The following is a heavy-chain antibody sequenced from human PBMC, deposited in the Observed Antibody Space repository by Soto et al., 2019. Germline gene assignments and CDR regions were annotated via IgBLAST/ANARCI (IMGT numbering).Heavy chain of an antibody. CDR1: GGSFSTYY. D-gene: IGHD1-20*01. J-gene: IGHJ6*02. CDR3: ARAVNWNEGNGMDV. CDR2: INHSGST. Sequence: QVQLQQWCTGLLKPSETLSLTCAVYGGSFSTYYWSWIRQPPGKGLEWIGEINHSGSTKYNPSLKSRVTISVDTSKNQFSLKLSSVTAADTAVYYCARAVNWNEGNGMDVWGQGTTVTVSS. V-gene: IGHV4-34*01.